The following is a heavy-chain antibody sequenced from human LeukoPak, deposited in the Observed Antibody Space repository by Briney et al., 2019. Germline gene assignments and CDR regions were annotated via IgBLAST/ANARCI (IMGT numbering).Heavy chain of an antibody. Sequence: GGSLRLSCAASGFTFSNYGMHWVRQAPGKGLEWVAVIWYDGSNKYYADSVKGRFTISRDNSKNTLYGQMNSLRAEDTAAYYCARGYGSGSYPIDYWGQGTLVTVSS. CDR2: IWYDGSNK. V-gene: IGHV3-33*01. J-gene: IGHJ4*02. D-gene: IGHD3-10*01. CDR1: GFTFSNYG. CDR3: ARGYGSGSYPIDY.